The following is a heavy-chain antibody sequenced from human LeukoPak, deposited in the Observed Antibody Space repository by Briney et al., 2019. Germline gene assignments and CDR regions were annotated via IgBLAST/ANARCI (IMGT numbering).Heavy chain of an antibody. V-gene: IGHV4-59*01. CDR3: ARASWAYSPFDS. Sequence: PSETLSLTCTISGGSISNYYWNWIWQPPGKGLEWIGYIFYTGGTNFNPSLKSRATISEDTSKNQYSLRLSSVTAADTAVYYCARASWAYSPFDSWGQGTLVTVSS. CDR2: IFYTGGT. J-gene: IGHJ4*02. D-gene: IGHD2-21*01. CDR1: GGSISNYY.